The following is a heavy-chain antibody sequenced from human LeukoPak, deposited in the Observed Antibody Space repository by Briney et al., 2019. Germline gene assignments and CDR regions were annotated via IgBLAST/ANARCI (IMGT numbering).Heavy chain of an antibody. V-gene: IGHV1-46*01. CDR1: GYTFTSYY. CDR3: ARDGAAAGTGGNWFDP. J-gene: IGHJ5*02. CDR2: INPSGGST. D-gene: IGHD6-13*01. Sequence: ASVKVSCKASGYTFTSYYMHWVRQAPGQGLEWMGIINPSGGSTNYAQKFQGRVTMTRDMSTSTVYMELSSLRSEDTAMYYCARDGAAAGTGGNWFDPWGQGTLVTVSS.